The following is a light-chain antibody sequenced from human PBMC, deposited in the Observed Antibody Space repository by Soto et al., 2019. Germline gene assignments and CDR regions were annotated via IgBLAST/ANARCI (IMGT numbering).Light chain of an antibody. CDR3: SSYTSSSFYV. J-gene: IGLJ1*01. Sequence: QSALTQPASVSGSPGQSITISCTGTSSDVGGYNYVSWYQQHPGKAPKLMIYDVSNRPSGVSNGFSGSKSDNTASLTISGLQAEDEADYYCSSYTSSSFYVFGTGTKLTVL. V-gene: IGLV2-14*01. CDR2: DVS. CDR1: SSDVGGYNY.